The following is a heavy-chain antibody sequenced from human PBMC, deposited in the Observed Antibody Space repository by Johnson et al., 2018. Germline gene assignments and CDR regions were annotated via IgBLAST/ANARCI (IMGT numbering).Heavy chain of an antibody. D-gene: IGHD3-10*01. Sequence: QVQLVESGGGVVQPGRSLRLSCSASGFSFSNYVMHWVRQAPGKGLEWVAVTSNDEGIKYYVDSVKGRFTISRDNSKGTLYLQINSLRAEDTAVYYCSTGVISGVIYREFFQHWGQGTLVTVSS. V-gene: IGHV3-30*03. CDR1: GFSFSNYV. CDR2: TSNDEGIK. J-gene: IGHJ1*01. CDR3: STGVISGVIYREFFQH.